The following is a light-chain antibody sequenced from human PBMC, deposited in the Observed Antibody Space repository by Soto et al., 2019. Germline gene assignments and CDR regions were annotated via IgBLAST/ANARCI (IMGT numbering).Light chain of an antibody. Sequence: DIQMTQSPSSLSASVGDRVTITCRASQSISNYLNWYQQKPGKAPKLLIYAASSLQSWVPSMFSGSGSGTDFTLNSNILQPEDFAIYYCQQRYATPRTFGQGTKVEIK. CDR2: AAS. V-gene: IGKV1-39*01. CDR3: QQRYATPRT. CDR1: QSISNY. J-gene: IGKJ1*01.